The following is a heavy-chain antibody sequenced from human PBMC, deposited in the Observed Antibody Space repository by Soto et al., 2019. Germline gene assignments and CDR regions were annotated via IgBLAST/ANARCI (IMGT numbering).Heavy chain of an antibody. J-gene: IGHJ6*02. D-gene: IGHD1-1*01. CDR3: ARRTYSTTLRVVNPDGIDV. CDR2: IIPIFGTA. Sequence: SVKVSCKASGGTFSSYAISWVRQAPGQGLEWMGGIIPIFGTANYAQKFQGRVTITADESTSTAYMELSSLRSEDTAVYYCARRTYSTTLRVVNPDGIDVWGQGTTATVSS. V-gene: IGHV1-69*13. CDR1: GGTFSSYA.